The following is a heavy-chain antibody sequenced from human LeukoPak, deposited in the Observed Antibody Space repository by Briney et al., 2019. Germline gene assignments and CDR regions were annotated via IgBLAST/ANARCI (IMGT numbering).Heavy chain of an antibody. Sequence: GESLKISRQGSGYSFTSYWIGWVRQMPGKGLEWMGIIYPGDSDTRYSPSFQGQVTISADKTISTAYLQWSSLKASGTAMYYCARPKAYCGGDCYLDAFDIWGQGTMVTVSS. D-gene: IGHD2-21*02. CDR1: GYSFTSYW. V-gene: IGHV5-51*01. CDR3: ARPKAYCGGDCYLDAFDI. J-gene: IGHJ3*02. CDR2: IYPGDSDT.